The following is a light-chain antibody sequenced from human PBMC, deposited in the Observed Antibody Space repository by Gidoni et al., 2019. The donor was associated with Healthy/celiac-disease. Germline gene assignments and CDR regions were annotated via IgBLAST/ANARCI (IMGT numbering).Light chain of an antibody. Sequence: SPGQSVTISCTGTSSDVGGYNYVSWYQQHPGKDPKLMIYDVSKRPSGVPDRFSGSKSGNTASLTISGLQAEDEADYYCCSYAGSYTLVFGGGTKLTVL. CDR1: SSDVGGYNY. V-gene: IGLV2-11*01. CDR3: CSYAGSYTLV. J-gene: IGLJ2*01. CDR2: DVS.